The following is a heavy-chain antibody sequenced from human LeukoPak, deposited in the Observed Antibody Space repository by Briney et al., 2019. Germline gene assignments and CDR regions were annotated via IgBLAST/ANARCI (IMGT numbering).Heavy chain of an antibody. D-gene: IGHD5-12*01. Sequence: ASVKVSCKASGYTLTSYYMHWVRQAPGQGLEWMGIINPSGGSTSYAQKFQGRVTMTRDTSTSTVYMELSSLRSEDTAVYYCARDLRLLYSGYDRGIDYWGQGTLVTVSS. CDR1: GYTLTSYY. V-gene: IGHV1-46*01. CDR2: INPSGGST. CDR3: ARDLRLLYSGYDRGIDY. J-gene: IGHJ4*02.